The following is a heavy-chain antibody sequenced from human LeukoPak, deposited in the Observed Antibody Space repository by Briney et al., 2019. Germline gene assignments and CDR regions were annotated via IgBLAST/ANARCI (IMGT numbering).Heavy chain of an antibody. Sequence: PGGSLRLSCAASGFTFSSYGLHWVRQAPGKGLEWVAVIWYDGSNKYYADSVKGRFTISRDNSKNTLYLQMNGLRAEDTAVYYCARDKYSSGGTDCWGQGTLVTVSS. V-gene: IGHV3-33*01. CDR2: IWYDGSNK. J-gene: IGHJ4*02. CDR1: GFTFSSYG. D-gene: IGHD6-19*01. CDR3: ARDKYSSGGTDC.